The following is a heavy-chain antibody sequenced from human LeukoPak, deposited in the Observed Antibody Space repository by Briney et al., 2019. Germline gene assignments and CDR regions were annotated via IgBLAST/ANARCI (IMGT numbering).Heavy chain of an antibody. V-gene: IGHV3-30*04. CDR1: GFTFSSYA. J-gene: IGHJ4*02. CDR3: ARVGLQQLVFDY. Sequence: GGSLRLSCAASGFTFSSYAMHWVRQAPGKGLEWVAVISYDGSNKYYADSVKGRFTIPRDNSKNTLYLQMNSLRAEDTAVYYCARVGLQQLVFDYWGQGTLVTVSS. CDR2: ISYDGSNK. D-gene: IGHD6-13*01.